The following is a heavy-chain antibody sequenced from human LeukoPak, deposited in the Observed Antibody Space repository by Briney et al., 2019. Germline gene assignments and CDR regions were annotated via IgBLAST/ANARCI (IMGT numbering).Heavy chain of an antibody. CDR2: IYYSGST. CDR1: GGSISSGGYY. D-gene: IGHD3-3*01. V-gene: IGHV4-31*03. Sequence: SQTLSLTSTVSGGSISSGGYYWSWIRQHPGKGLEWIGYIYYSGSTYYNPSLKSRVTISVDTSKNQFSLKLSSVTAADTAVYYCARGSGSDLWSGYYPGGFDPWGQGTLVTVSS. CDR3: ARGSGSDLWSGYYPGGFDP. J-gene: IGHJ5*02.